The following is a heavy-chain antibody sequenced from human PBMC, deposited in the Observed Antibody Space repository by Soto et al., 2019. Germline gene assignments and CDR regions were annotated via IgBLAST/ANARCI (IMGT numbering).Heavy chain of an antibody. D-gene: IGHD3-22*01. CDR1: GFTFSSYS. V-gene: IGHV3-23*01. Sequence: GGSLKLSCAASGFTFSSYSMSWVRQAPGKGLEWVSAISGSGGSTYYADSVKGRFTISRDNSRNTLYLQMNSLRAEDTAVYYCARDLGLFDYWGQGTLVTVSS. CDR2: ISGSGGST. J-gene: IGHJ4*02. CDR3: ARDLGLFDY.